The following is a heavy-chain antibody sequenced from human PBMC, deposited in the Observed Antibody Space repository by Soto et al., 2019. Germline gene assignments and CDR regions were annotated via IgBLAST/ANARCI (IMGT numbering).Heavy chain of an antibody. CDR1: GFTFSSYG. J-gene: IGHJ6*02. V-gene: IGHV3-33*01. D-gene: IGHD5-12*01. CDR3: VRAAGYSGTDYVYYYGMDV. Sequence: QVQLVESGGGVVQPGMSPRLSCAASGFTFSSYGMHWVRQAPGKGLEWVALVWYDGGNKYYADSVKGRFTISRDNSKNTLYLQMNSLRDEDTAVYYCVRAAGYSGTDYVYYYGMDVWGQGTTVTVSS. CDR2: VWYDGGNK.